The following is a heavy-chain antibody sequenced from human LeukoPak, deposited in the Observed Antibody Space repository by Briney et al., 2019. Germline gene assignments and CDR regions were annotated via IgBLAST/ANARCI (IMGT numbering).Heavy chain of an antibody. Sequence: GGSLRLSCAASGFTFSTYWMSWVRQAPGKGLEWVGRIKSNTDGGTTDYAAPVKGRFTISRDDSKNTLYLQLNSLKTEDTAVYYCTTDWFTMIVVGGQGTLVTVSS. CDR3: TTDWFTMIVV. CDR1: GFTFSTYW. V-gene: IGHV3-15*01. CDR2: IKSNTDGGTT. J-gene: IGHJ4*02. D-gene: IGHD3-22*01.